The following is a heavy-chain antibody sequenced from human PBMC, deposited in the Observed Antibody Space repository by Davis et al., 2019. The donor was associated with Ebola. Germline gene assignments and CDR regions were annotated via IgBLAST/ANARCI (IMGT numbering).Heavy chain of an antibody. CDR3: VRSYSIVY. CDR1: GFTFSSYA. D-gene: IGHD1-26*01. CDR2: ISGSGGST. Sequence: GESLKISCAASGFTFSSYAMSWVRQAPGKGLEWVSAISGSGGSTYYADSVKGRFTISRDTSKNTLYLQMNSLRAEDTAVYYCVRSYSIVYWGQGTLVTVSS. J-gene: IGHJ4*02. V-gene: IGHV3-23*01.